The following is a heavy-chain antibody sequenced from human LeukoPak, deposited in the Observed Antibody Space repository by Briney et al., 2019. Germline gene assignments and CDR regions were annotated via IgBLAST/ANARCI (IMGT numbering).Heavy chain of an antibody. CDR3: ARASYYYDSSGYIRRFDY. CDR1: GFTFSSYW. D-gene: IGHD3-22*01. CDR2: IKQDGSEK. Sequence: GGSLRLSCAASGFTFSSYWMSWVHQAPGKGLEWVANIKQDGSEKYYVDSVKGRFTISRDNAKNSLYLQMNSLRAEDTAVYYCARASYYYDSSGYIRRFDYWGQGTLVTVSS. J-gene: IGHJ4*02. V-gene: IGHV3-7*01.